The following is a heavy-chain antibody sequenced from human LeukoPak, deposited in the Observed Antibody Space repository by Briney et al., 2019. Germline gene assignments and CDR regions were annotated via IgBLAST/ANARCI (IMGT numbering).Heavy chain of an antibody. J-gene: IGHJ5*02. CDR2: IYSGGST. CDR1: GFTVSSNY. CDR3: ARDTYYYDSSGYYQAGP. D-gene: IGHD3-22*01. V-gene: IGHV3-53*01. Sequence: GGSLRLSCAASGFTVSSNYMSWVRQAPGKGLEWVSVIYSGGSTYYADSVKGRFTISRDNSENTLYLQMNSLRAEDTAVYYCARDTYYYDSSGYYQAGPWGQGTLVTVSS.